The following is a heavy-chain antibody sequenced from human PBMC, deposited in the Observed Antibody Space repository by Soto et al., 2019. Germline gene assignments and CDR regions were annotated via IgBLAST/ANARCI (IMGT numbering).Heavy chain of an antibody. Sequence: SVKVSCKASGGTFSNDIITWVRQAPGQGLEWMGRIIPLLDIANYAQKFQGRVTITADKSTSTAYMELNSLRSEDTAVYYCVRDSPIGSTYSGYDGIDYWGQGTLVTVS. CDR2: IIPLLDIA. CDR1: GGTFSNDI. D-gene: IGHD5-12*01. V-gene: IGHV1-69*04. J-gene: IGHJ4*02. CDR3: VRDSPIGSTYSGYDGIDY.